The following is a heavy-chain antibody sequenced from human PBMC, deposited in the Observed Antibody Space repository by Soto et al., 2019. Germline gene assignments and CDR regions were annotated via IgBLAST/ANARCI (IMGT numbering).Heavy chain of an antibody. Sequence: GGSLRLSCAASGFTVSSNYMSWVRQAPGKGLEWVSVIYSGGSTYYADSVKGRFTISRDNPKNTLYLQMNSLRAEDTAVYYCARTTNYYDSSGYYGSGAFDIWGQGTMVTVSS. CDR2: IYSGGST. J-gene: IGHJ3*02. D-gene: IGHD3-22*01. CDR3: ARTTNYYDSSGYYGSGAFDI. V-gene: IGHV3-53*01. CDR1: GFTVSSNY.